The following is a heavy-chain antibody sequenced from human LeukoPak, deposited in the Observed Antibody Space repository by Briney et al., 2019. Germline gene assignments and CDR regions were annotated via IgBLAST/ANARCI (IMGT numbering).Heavy chain of an antibody. CDR3: ANDVKSSTSTSSSYGLDV. D-gene: IGHD2-2*01. V-gene: IGHV3-30*18. Sequence: PGGSLRLSFAASGFTFSSYAMHWVRQAPGKGLEWVAALSYDGSKKFYADSVKGRFTISRDNSKNTLFLQMNSLRAEDTAVYYCANDVKSSTSTSSSYGLDVWGQGTTVTVSS. J-gene: IGHJ6*02. CDR1: GFTFSSYA. CDR2: LSYDGSKK.